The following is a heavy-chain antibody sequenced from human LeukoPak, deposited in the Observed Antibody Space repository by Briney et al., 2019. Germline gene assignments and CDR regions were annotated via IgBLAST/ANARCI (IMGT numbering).Heavy chain of an antibody. D-gene: IGHD3-22*01. J-gene: IGHJ4*02. CDR3: ARTLYDSSGYVDY. CDR1: GGTFSSYA. V-gene: IGHV1-69*04. Sequence: ASVKVSCKASGGTFSSYAISWVRQAPGQGLEWMGRIIPILGIANYAQKFQGRVTITADKSTSTAYMELSSLRSEDTAVYYCARTLYDSSGYVDYWGQGTLVTVSS. CDR2: IIPILGIA.